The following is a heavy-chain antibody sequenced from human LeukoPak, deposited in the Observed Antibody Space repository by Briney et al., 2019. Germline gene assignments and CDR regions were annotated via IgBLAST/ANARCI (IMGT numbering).Heavy chain of an antibody. J-gene: IGHJ4*02. D-gene: IGHD2-15*01. Sequence: GGSLRLSCAASGFTFSSYSMNWVRQAPGKGLEWVSSISSSSSYIYYADSVKGRFTISRDNVKNSLYLQMNSLRAEDTAVYYCARVYCSGGSCPDYWGQGTLVTVSS. CDR1: GFTFSSYS. CDR3: ARVYCSGGSCPDY. CDR2: ISSSSSYI. V-gene: IGHV3-21*01.